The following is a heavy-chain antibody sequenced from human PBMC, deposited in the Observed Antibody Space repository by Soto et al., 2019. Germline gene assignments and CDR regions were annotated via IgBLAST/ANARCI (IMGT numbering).Heavy chain of an antibody. CDR1: GYTFTSYY. CDR2: INPSGGST. J-gene: IGHJ6*02. V-gene: IGHV1-46*01. Sequence: ASVKVSCKASGYTFTSYYMHWVRQAPGQGLEWMGIINPSGGSTSYAQKFQGRVTMTRDTSTSTVYMELSSLRSEDTAVYYCAREPGVPGLLADYDILTGYYPKPYYYSGMDVWGQGTTVTVCS. D-gene: IGHD3-9*01. CDR3: AREPGVPGLLADYDILTGYYPKPYYYSGMDV.